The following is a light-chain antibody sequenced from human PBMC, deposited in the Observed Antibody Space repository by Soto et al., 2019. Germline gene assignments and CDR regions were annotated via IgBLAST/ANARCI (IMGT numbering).Light chain of an antibody. V-gene: IGLV2-8*01. Sequence: QSALTQPPSASGSLGQSVTISCTGTSSDVGAYNYVSWHQQHPGKAPKLMIYEVTRRPSGVPDRFSGSKSGNTASLNISGLQAEDEADYYCCSYAGNTDYVFGTGTKVTVL. J-gene: IGLJ1*01. CDR2: EVT. CDR3: CSYAGNTDYV. CDR1: SSDVGAYNY.